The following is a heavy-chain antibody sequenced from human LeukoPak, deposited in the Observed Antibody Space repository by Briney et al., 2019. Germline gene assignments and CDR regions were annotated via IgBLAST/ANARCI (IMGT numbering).Heavy chain of an antibody. CDR2: ISSSSSYI. J-gene: IGHJ4*02. D-gene: IGHD2-15*01. V-gene: IGHV3-21*01. Sequence: GGSLRLSCAASGFTFSSYSMNWVRQAPGKGLEWVSSISSSSSYIYYADSVKGRFTISRDNAKNSLYLQMNSLRAEDTAAYYCARDLGYEVAGPIDYWGQGTLVTVSS. CDR3: ARDLGYEVAGPIDY. CDR1: GFTFSSYS.